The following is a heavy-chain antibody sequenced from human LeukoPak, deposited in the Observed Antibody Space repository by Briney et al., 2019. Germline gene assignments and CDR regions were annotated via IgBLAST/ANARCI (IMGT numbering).Heavy chain of an antibody. CDR2: ISGYNANA. V-gene: IGHV1-18*01. D-gene: IGHD3-9*01. Sequence: ASVKVSCKASGYTFSSYGISCVRQAPGQGLKWMGWISGYNANAKYAQKLQGRVTMTTETSTSTVLMELRSLRSDDTAVYYCARDTYDFLTGRYSGSGGDYWGQGTLVTVSS. CDR3: ARDTYDFLTGRYSGSGGDY. J-gene: IGHJ4*02. CDR1: GYTFSSYG.